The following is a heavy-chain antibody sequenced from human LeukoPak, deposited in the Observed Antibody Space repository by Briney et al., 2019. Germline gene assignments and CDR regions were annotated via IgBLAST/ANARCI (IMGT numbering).Heavy chain of an antibody. CDR3: ARDRYYYDSSGPRGYYFDY. Sequence: SETLSLTCAVSGYSISSCYYWGWIRQPPGKGLEWIGSIYHSGSTYYNPSLKSRVTISVDTSKNQFSLKLSSVTAADTAVYYCARDRYYYDSSGPRGYYFDYWGQGTLVTVSS. CDR2: IYHSGST. J-gene: IGHJ4*02. D-gene: IGHD3-22*01. V-gene: IGHV4-38-2*02. CDR1: GYSISSCYY.